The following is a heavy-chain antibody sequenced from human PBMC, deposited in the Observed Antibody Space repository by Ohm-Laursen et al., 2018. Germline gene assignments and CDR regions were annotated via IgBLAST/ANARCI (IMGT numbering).Heavy chain of an antibody. D-gene: IGHD3-22*01. CDR1: GFIFRNFG. CDR3: ARGLGSGYGF. J-gene: IGHJ4*02. Sequence: SLRLSCAASGFIFRNFGMHWVRQAPGKGLGWVSYISSSSGTIVYADSVKGRFSISRDNAKNSLYLQMNSLRGEDTAVYYCARGLGSGYGFWGQGTLVTVSS. V-gene: IGHV3-48*01. CDR2: ISSSSGTI.